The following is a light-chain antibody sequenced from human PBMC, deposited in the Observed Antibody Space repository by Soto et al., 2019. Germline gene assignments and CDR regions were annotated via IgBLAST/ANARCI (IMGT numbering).Light chain of an antibody. CDR3: GSYTTSSNYV. CDR2: DVN. Sequence: QSALTQPASVSGSPGQSITSSCTGTSSDVDAYNYVSWYQQHPGKVPKLMIYDVNNRPSGISNRFSGSKSGNTASLTISGLQAEDEADYYCGSYTTSSNYVFGTGTKVTVL. V-gene: IGLV2-14*03. CDR1: SSDVDAYNY. J-gene: IGLJ1*01.